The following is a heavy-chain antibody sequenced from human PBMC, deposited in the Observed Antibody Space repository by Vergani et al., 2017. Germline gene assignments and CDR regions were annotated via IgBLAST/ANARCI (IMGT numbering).Heavy chain of an antibody. D-gene: IGHD2-2*01. CDR2: ISWNSGSI. CDR3: ARLGYCSSTICKAFDI. J-gene: IGHJ3*02. CDR1: GFTFDDYA. Sequence: EVQLVESGGGLVQPGRSLRLSCAASGFTFDDYAMHWVRQAPGKGLGWVSGISWNSGSIGYADSVKGRFTISRDNAKNSLYLQMNSLRAEDTALYYCARLGYCSSTICKAFDIWGQGTMVTVSS. V-gene: IGHV3-9*01.